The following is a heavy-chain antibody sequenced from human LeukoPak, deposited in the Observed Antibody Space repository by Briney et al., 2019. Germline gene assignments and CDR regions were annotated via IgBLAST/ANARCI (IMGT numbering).Heavy chain of an antibody. Sequence: GGSLRLSCGASGFTFSSYGMHWVRQAPGKGLEGVAFIRYDGSQKYYADSVKGRFTISRDNSKNTLHLQMNSLRAEDTAVYYCAKGLAYSFDYWGQGTLVTVSS. J-gene: IGHJ4*02. CDR3: AKGLAYSFDY. D-gene: IGHD3/OR15-3a*01. V-gene: IGHV3-30*02. CDR2: IRYDGSQK. CDR1: GFTFSSYG.